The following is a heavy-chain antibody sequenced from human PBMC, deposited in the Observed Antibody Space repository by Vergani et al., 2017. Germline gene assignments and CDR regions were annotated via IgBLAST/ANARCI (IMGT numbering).Heavy chain of an antibody. CDR3: AKARDPNCKGGNCYSYYYGLDL. D-gene: IGHD2-21*01. CDR2: ISGSGGNT. J-gene: IGHJ6*02. V-gene: IGHV3-23*04. Sequence: VQLVESGGGVVQPGGSLRLSCGASGFTFSCYAMTWVRLAPGKGLQWVSAISGSGGNTFYTDSVKGRFTISRDNSKDTLYLQMNSLRVEDTAIYYCAKARDPNCKGGNCYSYYYGLDLWGQGTTVTDSS. CDR1: GFTFSCYA.